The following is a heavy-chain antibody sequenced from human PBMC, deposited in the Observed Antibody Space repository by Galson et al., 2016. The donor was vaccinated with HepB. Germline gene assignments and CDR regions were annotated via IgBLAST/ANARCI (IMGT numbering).Heavy chain of an antibody. D-gene: IGHD3-16*01. CDR3: AKLRDGYDWWAFDI. CDR2: IFSGGYT. Sequence: SLRLSCAASGVTVSSNYMTWIRQAPGKGLEWVSVIFSGGYTYYSDSVKGRFTTSRDNSKNMVYLQMEGLRVEDTAKYYCAKLRDGYDWWAFDIWGLGTTVSVSS. V-gene: IGHV3-53*01. CDR1: GVTVSSNY. J-gene: IGHJ6*02.